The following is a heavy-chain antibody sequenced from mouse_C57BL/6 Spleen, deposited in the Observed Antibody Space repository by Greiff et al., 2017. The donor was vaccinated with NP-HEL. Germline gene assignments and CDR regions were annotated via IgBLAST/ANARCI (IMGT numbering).Heavy chain of an antibody. J-gene: IGHJ2*01. Sequence: EVQLVESGGGLVRPGGSLKLSCAASGFTFSDYGMHWVSQAPEKGLEWVAYISRGSSTIYYDDTVKGRFTITRDNAKNTLFLPMTSLRAEDTAMYYGASLDGYYYWGQGTTLTVSS. CDR3: ASLDGYYY. CDR2: ISRGSSTI. CDR1: GFTFSDYG. D-gene: IGHD2-3*01. V-gene: IGHV5-17*01.